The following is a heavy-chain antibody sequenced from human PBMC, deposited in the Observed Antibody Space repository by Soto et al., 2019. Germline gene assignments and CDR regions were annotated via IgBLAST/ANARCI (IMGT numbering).Heavy chain of an antibody. D-gene: IGHD6-13*01. J-gene: IGHJ5*02. CDR3: ARAFIAAAHWFDP. V-gene: IGHV1-18*04. CDR1: GYTFTNYY. Sequence: ASLKVSCKASGYTFTNYYIHWVRQAPGQGLEWMGWISAYNGNTNYAQKLQGRVTMTTDTSTSTAYMELRSLRSDDTAVYYCARAFIAAAHWFDPWGQGTLVTVSS. CDR2: ISAYNGNT.